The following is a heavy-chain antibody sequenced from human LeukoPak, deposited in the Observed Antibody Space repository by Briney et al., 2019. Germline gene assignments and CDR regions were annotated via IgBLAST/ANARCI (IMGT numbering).Heavy chain of an antibody. V-gene: IGHV3-23*01. Sequence: PGRSLRLSCAASGFAFSTYAMSWVRQAPGKGLEWVSTISGSGASTYYADSVKGRFTISRDNSKSTLYLQMNSLRAEDTAVYYCAKDQTFYLGSGSYSNWFDPWGQGTLVTVSS. CDR2: ISGSGAST. CDR3: AKDQTFYLGSGSYSNWFDP. J-gene: IGHJ5*02. CDR1: GFAFSTYA. D-gene: IGHD3-10*01.